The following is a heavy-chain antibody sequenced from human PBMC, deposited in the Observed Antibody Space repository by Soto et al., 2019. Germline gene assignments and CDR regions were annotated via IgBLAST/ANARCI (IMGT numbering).Heavy chain of an antibody. J-gene: IGHJ4*02. CDR3: ARRYGGTFDY. CDR1: GGSISSGGYY. V-gene: IGHV4-61*08. CDR2: IYYSGST. D-gene: IGHD2-15*01. Sequence: SETLSLTCTVSGGSISSGGYYWSWIRQPPGKGLEWIGYIYYSGSTNYNPSLKSRVTISVDTSKNQFSLKLSSVTAADTAVYYCARRYGGTFDYWGQETLVTVSS.